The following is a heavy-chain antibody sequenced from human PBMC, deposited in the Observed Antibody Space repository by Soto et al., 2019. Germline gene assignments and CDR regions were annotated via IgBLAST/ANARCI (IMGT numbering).Heavy chain of an antibody. J-gene: IGHJ4*02. CDR1: GGTFSRNT. CDR3: ARQFHYDSSGYYYAY. D-gene: IGHD3-22*01. CDR2: IIPIFGTA. Sequence: ASVKVSCKASGGTFSRNTISWVRQAPGQGLEWMGGIIPIFGTANYAQKFQGRVTITADESTSTAYMELNRLRSEDTAVYYCARQFHYDSSGYYYAYWGQGALVTVSS. V-gene: IGHV1-69*13.